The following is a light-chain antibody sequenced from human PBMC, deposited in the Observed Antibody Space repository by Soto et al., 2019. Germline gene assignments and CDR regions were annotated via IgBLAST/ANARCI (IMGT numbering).Light chain of an antibody. J-gene: IGKJ1*01. CDR2: AAS. CDR3: HHYNSYSEA. V-gene: IGKV1-9*01. CDR1: QGISSY. Sequence: DIDLTTSKSSRTEAVGDRGTMSWVASQGISSYLAWYQQKPGKAPKLLIYAASTLQSGVPSRFSGSGSGTEFPLTITSLQPDDFATYYCHHYNSYSEAFGQGTKVDI.